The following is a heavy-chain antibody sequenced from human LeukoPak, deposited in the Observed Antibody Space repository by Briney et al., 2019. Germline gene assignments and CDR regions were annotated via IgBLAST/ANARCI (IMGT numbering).Heavy chain of an antibody. D-gene: IGHD3-3*01. CDR3: ASPATYYDFWSGYHPFDY. Sequence: SETLSVTCTVSGGSISSTRYYWGWIRQPPGKGLEWIGSISYSGSTFYNPSLKSRVTISVDTSKKQFSLKLSSVTAADTAVYYCASPATYYDFWSGYHPFDYWGQGTLVTVSS. CDR1: GGSISSTRYY. CDR2: ISYSGST. V-gene: IGHV4-39*01. J-gene: IGHJ4*02.